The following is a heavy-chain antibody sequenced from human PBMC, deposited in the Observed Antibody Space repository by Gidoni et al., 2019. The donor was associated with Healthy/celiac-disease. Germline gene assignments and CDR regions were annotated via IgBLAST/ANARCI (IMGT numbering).Heavy chain of an antibody. CDR2: IYPSGST. Sequence: QVQLQESGPGLVKPSQTLSLTCTVSGGSISSGSYDWSWIRQPAGKGLEWIGRIYPSGSTNYNPSLKSRVTISVDTSKNQFSLKLSSVTAADTAVYYCARERDGGDYYYYYMDVWGKGTTVTVSS. CDR1: GGSISSGSYD. D-gene: IGHD3-3*01. CDR3: ARERDGGDYYYYYMDV. V-gene: IGHV4-61*02. J-gene: IGHJ6*03.